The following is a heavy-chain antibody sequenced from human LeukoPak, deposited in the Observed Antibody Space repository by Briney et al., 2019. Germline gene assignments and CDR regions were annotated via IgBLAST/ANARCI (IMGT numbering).Heavy chain of an antibody. V-gene: IGHV3-7*01. CDR2: IKQDGSVK. J-gene: IGHJ4*02. CDR1: GFTFSDYW. CDR3: ARKGLPDD. Sequence: GGSLRLSCVASGFTFSDYWMSWVRQAPGKGLEWVANIKQDGSVKYFVDSVKGRFTVSRDNARNSLYLQMNSLGAEDTAVYYCARKGLPDDWGQGTLVTVSS.